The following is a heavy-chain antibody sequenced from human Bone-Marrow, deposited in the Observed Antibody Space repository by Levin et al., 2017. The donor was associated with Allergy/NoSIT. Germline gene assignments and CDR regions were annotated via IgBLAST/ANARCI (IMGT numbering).Heavy chain of an antibody. D-gene: IGHD6-13*01. Sequence: SCAASGFSFTAYAMHWVRQAPGKGLEWVAVISYDGHNQHYADSVKGRFTISRDNSKNKVYLQMNSLRVEDTAVYSCARDRVSARYSSSWPNNYYYYGMDVWGQGTTVTVS. V-gene: IGHV3-30*04. CDR2: ISYDGHNQ. J-gene: IGHJ6*02. CDR3: ARDRVSARYSSSWPNNYYYYGMDV. CDR1: GFSFTAYA.